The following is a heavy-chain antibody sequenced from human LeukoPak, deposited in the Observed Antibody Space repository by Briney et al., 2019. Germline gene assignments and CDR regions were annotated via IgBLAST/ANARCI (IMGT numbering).Heavy chain of an antibody. J-gene: IGHJ5*02. CDR1: GFTFSSYA. CDR3: AKDPSYYDYVWGSYRPNWFDP. V-gene: IGHV3-23*01. Sequence: LTGGSLRLSCAASGFTFSSYAMSWVRQAPGKGLEWVSAISGSGGSTYYADSVKGRFTISRDNSKNTLYLQMNSLRAEDTAVYYCAKDPSYYDYVWGSYRPNWFDPWGQGTLVTVSS. D-gene: IGHD3-16*02. CDR2: ISGSGGST.